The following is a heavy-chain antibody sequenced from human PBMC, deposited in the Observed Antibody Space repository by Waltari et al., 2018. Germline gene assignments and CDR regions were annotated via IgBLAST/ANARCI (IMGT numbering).Heavy chain of an antibody. J-gene: IGHJ3*02. CDR1: GGSFSTHA. Sequence: QVQLVQSGAELKKPGSSVKVSCKVSGGSFSTHAITWVRQAPGQGLEWLGGIIPMFGTENYEQKIQDRVTNNTDESMTTAYMHLSSLTSDDTAVYYCARGGLYGQQLLESAFEIWGQGTKVTVSS. V-gene: IGHV1-69*05. CDR3: ARGGLYGQQLLESAFEI. CDR2: IIPMFGTE. D-gene: IGHD6-13*01.